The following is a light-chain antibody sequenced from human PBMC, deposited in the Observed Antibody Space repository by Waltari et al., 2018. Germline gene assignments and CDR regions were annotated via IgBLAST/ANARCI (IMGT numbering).Light chain of an antibody. CDR3: TSKTTSNTLV. Sequence: QSALTQTGSVSGAPGQSIPLSFTGTTSDVGGYDYVSWYQHYPGEAPKLILYDVANRPSGVAKRFSGSKSGSTASLTISGLQAEDEALYYCTSKTTSNTLVFGGGTKVTVL. CDR2: DVA. CDR1: TSDVGGYDY. V-gene: IGLV2-14*03. J-gene: IGLJ3*02.